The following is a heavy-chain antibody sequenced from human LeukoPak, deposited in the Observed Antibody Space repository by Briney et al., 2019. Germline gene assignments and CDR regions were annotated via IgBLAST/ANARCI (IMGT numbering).Heavy chain of an antibody. Sequence: GGSLRLSCAASGFTFSTYSINWVRQAPGKGLEWVSSISSSSTYIYYADSVKGRFTISRDNAKNSLYLQMNSLRAEDTAVYYCGTWTTVASYFDYWGQGTLVTVSS. CDR2: ISSSSTYI. V-gene: IGHV3-21*06. CDR1: GFTFSTYS. D-gene: IGHD4-17*01. J-gene: IGHJ4*02. CDR3: GTWTTVASYFDY.